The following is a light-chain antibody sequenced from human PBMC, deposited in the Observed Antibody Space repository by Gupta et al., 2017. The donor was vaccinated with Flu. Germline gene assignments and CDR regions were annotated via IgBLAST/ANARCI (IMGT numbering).Light chain of an antibody. CDR3: SSYTSTSAWV. CDR2: DVT. Sequence: HSALTQPASVSGSPGQSLTISCTGTSSDLGAYNFVSWYQQHPGKAPKLLIYDVTERPSGVSSRFSGSKSGNTASLTISGLQAEDEANYYCSSYTSTSAWVFGGGTKLTVL. V-gene: IGLV2-14*03. J-gene: IGLJ3*02. CDR1: SSDLGAYNF.